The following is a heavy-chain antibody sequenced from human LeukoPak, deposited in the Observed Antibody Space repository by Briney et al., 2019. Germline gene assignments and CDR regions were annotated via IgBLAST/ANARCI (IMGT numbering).Heavy chain of an antibody. D-gene: IGHD6-13*01. CDR2: ISSSSSYI. CDR3: AKSYSSSWSHDAFDI. J-gene: IGHJ3*02. Sequence: GGSLRLSCAASGFTFSSYSMNWVRQAPGKGLEWVSSISSSSSYIYYADSVKGRFTISRDNAKNSLYLQMNSLRAEDTAVYYCAKSYSSSWSHDAFDIWGQGTMVTVSS. V-gene: IGHV3-21*04. CDR1: GFTFSSYS.